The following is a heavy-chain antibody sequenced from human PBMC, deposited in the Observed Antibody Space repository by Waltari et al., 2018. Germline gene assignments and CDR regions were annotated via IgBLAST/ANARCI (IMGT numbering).Heavy chain of an antibody. Sequence: QVQLQESGPGLVKPSETLSLTCAVSGYSISSGYSWGWIRQPPGKGLEWLGSIYLSGSTYYNPSLNSRVTISVDTSKNQFSLKLSSVTAADTAVYYCARLSPTWFRELEYNWFDPWGQGTLVTVSS. CDR2: IYLSGST. CDR3: ARLSPTWFRELEYNWFDP. V-gene: IGHV4-38-2*01. CDR1: GYSISSGYS. J-gene: IGHJ5*02. D-gene: IGHD3-10*01.